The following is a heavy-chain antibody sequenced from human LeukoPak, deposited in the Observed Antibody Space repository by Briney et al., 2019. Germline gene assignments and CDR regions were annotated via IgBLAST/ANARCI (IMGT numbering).Heavy chain of an antibody. J-gene: IGHJ4*02. CDR3: AKRPYCSGGSCYGISSDY. D-gene: IGHD2-15*01. CDR1: GFTFSSYA. V-gene: IGHV3-23*01. CDR2: SSGSGGST. Sequence: GESLRLSCAASGFTFSSYAMSWVRQAPGKGLEWVSASSGSGGSTYYADSVKGRFTISRDNSKNTLYLQMNSLRAEDTAVYYCAKRPYCSGGSCYGISSDYWGQGTLVTVSS.